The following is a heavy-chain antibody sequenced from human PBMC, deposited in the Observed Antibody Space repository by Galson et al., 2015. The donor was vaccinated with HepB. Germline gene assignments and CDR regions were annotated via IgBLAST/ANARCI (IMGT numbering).Heavy chain of an antibody. V-gene: IGHV3-23*01. Sequence: CAASGFAFSNYAMHWVRQAPGKGLEWVSSITSSGSNAYYADSMRDRFSISRDNSKSTLYLQMNSLRDEDTAVYRCARSVGGWSDPWGQGTLVTVSS. J-gene: IGHJ5*02. CDR2: ITSSGSNA. D-gene: IGHD1-26*01. CDR3: ARSVGGWSDP. CDR1: GFAFSNYA.